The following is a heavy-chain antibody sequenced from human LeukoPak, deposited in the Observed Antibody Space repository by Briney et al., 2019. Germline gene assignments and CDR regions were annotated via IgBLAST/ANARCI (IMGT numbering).Heavy chain of an antibody. CDR2: IYTSGST. CDR3: ARDGRGYASSWYFDL. J-gene: IGHJ4*02. D-gene: IGHD6-13*01. V-gene: IGHV4-4*07. Sequence: PSETLSLTCTVSGGSISSNYWSWIRQPAGKGLEWIGRIYTSGSTNYSPSLKSRVTLSVDTSRNQFSLGLSSVTAADTAVYYCARDGRGYASSWYFDLWGRGTLVTVSS. CDR1: GGSISSNY.